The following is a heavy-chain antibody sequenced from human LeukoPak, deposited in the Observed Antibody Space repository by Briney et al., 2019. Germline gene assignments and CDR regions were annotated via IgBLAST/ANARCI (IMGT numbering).Heavy chain of an antibody. Sequence: SETLSLTCTVSGGSVSSSDSYWVWVRQPPGKGLEWIGSIYYGGTTYYNPSLKSRVTISADTSKNQFSLKLSSLTAADTAVYYCARRRAVPGFYYFDYWGQGTLVTVSS. CDR1: GGSVSSSDSY. D-gene: IGHD6-19*01. CDR2: IYYGGTT. V-gene: IGHV4-39*01. J-gene: IGHJ4*02. CDR3: ARRRAVPGFYYFDY.